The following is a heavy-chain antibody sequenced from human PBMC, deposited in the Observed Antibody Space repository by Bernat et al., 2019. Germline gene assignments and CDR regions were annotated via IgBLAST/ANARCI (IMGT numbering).Heavy chain of an antibody. Sequence: QVQLVESGGGVVQPGRSLRLSCAASGFTFSSYGMHWFRQAPGKGLEWVAVIWYDGSNKYYADSVKGRFTISRDNSKNTLYLQMNSLRAEDTAVYYCARDASYDFWSGFSTGSYFDYWGQGTLVTVSS. CDR1: GFTFSSYG. CDR3: ARDASYDFWSGFSTGSYFDY. CDR2: IWYDGSNK. D-gene: IGHD3-3*01. V-gene: IGHV3-33*01. J-gene: IGHJ4*02.